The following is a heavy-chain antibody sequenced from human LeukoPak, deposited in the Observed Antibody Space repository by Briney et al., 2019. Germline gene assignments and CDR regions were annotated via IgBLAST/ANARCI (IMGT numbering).Heavy chain of an antibody. CDR3: AKDYENQLPYGMDV. Sequence: GGSLRLSCVQSGFTFSSYGIHWVRQAPGKGLEWVAFIRYDGSYKYYADSVKVRLTISRDNSKNTLYLQMNSLRAAATALYYCAKDYENQLPYGMDVWGKGTPVTVSS. V-gene: IGHV3-30*02. J-gene: IGHJ6*04. D-gene: IGHD2-2*01. CDR2: IRYDGSYK. CDR1: GFTFSSYG.